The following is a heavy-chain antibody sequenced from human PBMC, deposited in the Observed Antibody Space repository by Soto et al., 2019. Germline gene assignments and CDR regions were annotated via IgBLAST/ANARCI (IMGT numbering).Heavy chain of an antibody. CDR1: GGSISSGGYS. D-gene: IGHD3-22*01. CDR2: IYHSGST. CDR3: ARHQNYYDSSGYENSVVYWFDP. V-gene: IGHV4-30-2*01. J-gene: IGHJ5*02. Sequence: TLSLTCAVSGGSISSGGYSWSWIRQPPGKGLEWIGYIYHSGSTYYNPSLKSRVTISVDRSKNQFSLKLSSVTAADTAVYYCARHQNYYDSSGYENSVVYWFDPWGQGTLVTVSS.